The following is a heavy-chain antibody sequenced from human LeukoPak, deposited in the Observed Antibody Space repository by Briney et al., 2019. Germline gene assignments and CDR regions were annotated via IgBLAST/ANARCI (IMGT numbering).Heavy chain of an antibody. CDR1: GFTFSSYS. CDR3: ARGERYDILTGYYRPDAFDI. D-gene: IGHD3-9*01. J-gene: IGHJ3*02. Sequence: PGGSLRLSCAASGFTFSSYSMNWVRQAPGRGLEWVSSISSSSSYIYYADSVKGRFTISRDNAKNSLYLQMNSLRAEDTAVYYCARGERYDILTGYYRPDAFDIWGQGTMVTVSS. V-gene: IGHV3-21*01. CDR2: ISSSSSYI.